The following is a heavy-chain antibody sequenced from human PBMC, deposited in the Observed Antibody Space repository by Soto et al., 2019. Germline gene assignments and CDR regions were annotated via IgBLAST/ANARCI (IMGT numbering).Heavy chain of an antibody. V-gene: IGHV3-23*01. Sequence: SGGSLGLSCAASGFTLRSSAVSGVCQAPGKGLEWVSAISGSGGRTYYADSVKGRFTISRDNSKNTLYLQMNSLRAEDTAVYYCAKDQGTAVDAFDIWGQGTIVTVSS. J-gene: IGHJ3*02. CDR3: AKDQGTAVDAFDI. D-gene: IGHD3-10*01. CDR2: ISGSGGRT. CDR1: GFTLRSSA.